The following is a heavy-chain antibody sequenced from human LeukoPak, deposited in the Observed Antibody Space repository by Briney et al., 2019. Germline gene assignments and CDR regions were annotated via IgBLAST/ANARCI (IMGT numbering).Heavy chain of an antibody. J-gene: IGHJ4*02. CDR1: GYSISSGYH. CDR3: ARVNWLFDY. Sequence: SETLSLTCAVSGYSISSGYHWGWIRQPPGKGLEWIGSIYHRGNTYYNPSLKGRVTLSVDTSKNQFFLKLTSVTAADTAVYYCARVNWLFDYWGQGTLVTVSS. V-gene: IGHV4-38-2*01. CDR2: IYHRGNT. D-gene: IGHD1-20*01.